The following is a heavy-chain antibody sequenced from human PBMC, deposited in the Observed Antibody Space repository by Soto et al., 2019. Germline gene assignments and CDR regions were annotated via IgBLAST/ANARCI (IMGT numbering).Heavy chain of an antibody. D-gene: IGHD6-13*01. CDR3: VSAAAGTYYYYGMDV. J-gene: IGHJ6*02. Sequence: GGSLRLSCSASGFPFSSYAMHWVRQAPGKGLEYVSAISSNGGSTYYADSVKGRFTISRDNSKNTLYLQMSSLRAEDTAVYYCVSAAAGTYYYYGMDVWGQGTTVMVSS. V-gene: IGHV3-64D*06. CDR2: ISSNGGST. CDR1: GFPFSSYA.